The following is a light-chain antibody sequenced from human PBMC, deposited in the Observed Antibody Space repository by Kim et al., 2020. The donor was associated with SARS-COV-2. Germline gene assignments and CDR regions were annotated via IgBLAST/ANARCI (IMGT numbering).Light chain of an antibody. CDR1: QDIRNE. V-gene: IGKV1-17*01. CDR3: LQHSTYPIT. CDR2: GAS. Sequence: AAVGDRVTITCRARQDIRNELGWYQQKPGRAPKRLIYGASSWKSGVPSRFSGSGSGTEFTLTISSVQPEDFATYFCLQHSTYPITFGQGTRLEIK. J-gene: IGKJ5*01.